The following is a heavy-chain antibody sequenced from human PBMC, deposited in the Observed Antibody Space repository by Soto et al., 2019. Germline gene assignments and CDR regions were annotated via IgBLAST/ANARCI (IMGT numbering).Heavy chain of an antibody. CDR1: GYTFTGYY. Sequence: ASVKVSCKASGYTFTGYYIHWVRQAPGQGLEWMGWINPNSGGTNYAQKFQGWVTMTRDASISTAYMELSRLRSDDTAVYYCARQGLLRYFLGSGPTPNYWYMDVWGTGTTVTVSS. V-gene: IGHV1-2*04. J-gene: IGHJ6*03. CDR3: ARQGLLRYFLGSGPTPNYWYMDV. D-gene: IGHD3-9*01. CDR2: INPNSGGT.